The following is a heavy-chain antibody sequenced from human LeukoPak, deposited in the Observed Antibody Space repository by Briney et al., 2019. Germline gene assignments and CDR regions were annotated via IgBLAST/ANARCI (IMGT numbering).Heavy chain of an antibody. CDR3: ARLHLTASLAAVYFDY. Sequence: GESLKISCKGSGYSFTNYWIGWVRQMPGKGLEWMGIIYPGDSDTRYSPSFQGQVTISADQSISTASLQWSRLKASDTAMYYCARLHLTASLAAVYFDYWGQGTLVTVSS. D-gene: IGHD2-21*02. CDR2: IYPGDSDT. V-gene: IGHV5-51*01. J-gene: IGHJ4*02. CDR1: GYSFTNYW.